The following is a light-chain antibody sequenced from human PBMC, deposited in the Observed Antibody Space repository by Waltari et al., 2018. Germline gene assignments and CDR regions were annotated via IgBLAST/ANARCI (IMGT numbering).Light chain of an antibody. J-gene: IGKJ4*01. CDR2: GAS. CDR1: QSVGST. Sequence: TVLTQSPATLSVSPGERATLSCRASQSVGSTLAWYQQKPGQAPRLLIYGASTRATDIPARFTGSGFGTEFTITISSLQSEDLALYYCQQYDNWPPLTFGGGTKVEIK. CDR3: QQYDNWPPLT. V-gene: IGKV3-15*01.